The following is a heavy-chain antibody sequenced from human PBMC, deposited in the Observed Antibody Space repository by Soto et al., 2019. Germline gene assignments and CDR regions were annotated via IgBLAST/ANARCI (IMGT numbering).Heavy chain of an antibody. Sequence: GESLKISCKGSGYSFTSYWIGWVRQMPGKGLEWMGIIYPGDSDTRYSPSFQGQVTISADKSISTAYLQWSSLKASDTAMYYCARGDIVVVPAAIRSHWFDPWGQGTLVTVSS. J-gene: IGHJ5*02. CDR2: IYPGDSDT. CDR1: GYSFTSYW. CDR3: ARGDIVVVPAAIRSHWFDP. V-gene: IGHV5-51*01. D-gene: IGHD2-2*01.